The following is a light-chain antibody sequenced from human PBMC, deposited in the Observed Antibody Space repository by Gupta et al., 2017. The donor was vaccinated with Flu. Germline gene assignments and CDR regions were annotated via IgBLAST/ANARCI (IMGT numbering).Light chain of an antibody. CDR3: HHYSSSPRT. CDR2: GAS. Sequence: DRATLSCRASQSVTSTYLAWYQQKPGQAPRLLIYGASNWATGIPDRFSGSGSGTDFTLNISRLEPEDFAVYYCHHYSSSPRTFGQGTKVEIK. V-gene: IGKV3-20*01. J-gene: IGKJ1*01. CDR1: QSVTSTY.